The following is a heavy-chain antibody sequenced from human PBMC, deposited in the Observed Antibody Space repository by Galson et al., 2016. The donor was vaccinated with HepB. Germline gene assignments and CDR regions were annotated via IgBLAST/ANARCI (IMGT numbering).Heavy chain of an antibody. D-gene: IGHD5-18*01. J-gene: IGHJ4*02. V-gene: IGHV3-30*18. CDR1: GFTFSRYG. Sequence: SLRLSCAASGFTFSRYGLHWVRQAPGKGLEWVAVIPYVGSNKYYVDSVKDRFSISRDNSKNTLYLQMNSLRPEDTAVYFCAKASLGQLWHNFFDYWGQGSLVTVSS. CDR3: AKASLGQLWHNFFDY. CDR2: IPYVGSNK.